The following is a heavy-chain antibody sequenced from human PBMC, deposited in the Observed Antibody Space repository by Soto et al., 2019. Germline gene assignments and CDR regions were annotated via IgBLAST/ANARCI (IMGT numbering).Heavy chain of an antibody. D-gene: IGHD3-9*01. CDR2: ISSSSSYT. Sequence: PGGSLRLSCAASGFTFSDYYMSWIRQAPGKGLEWVSYISSSSSYTNYADSVKGRFTISRDNAKNSLYLQMNSLRAEDTAVYYCARDLPDILTGYYPPNNWFDPWGQGTLVTVSS. J-gene: IGHJ5*02. V-gene: IGHV3-11*05. CDR3: ARDLPDILTGYYPPNNWFDP. CDR1: GFTFSDYY.